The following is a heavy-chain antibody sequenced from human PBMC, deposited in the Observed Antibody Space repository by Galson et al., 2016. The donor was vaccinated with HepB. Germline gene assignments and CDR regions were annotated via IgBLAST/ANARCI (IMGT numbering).Heavy chain of an antibody. Sequence: SLRLSCAASGFTFSSYAMSWVRQAPGKGLEWVSAISGSDGSTYYADSVKGRFTISRDNSKNTLYLQINSLRAEDTAVYYCANGQQLAYFDYWGQGTLVTVSS. J-gene: IGHJ4*02. D-gene: IGHD6-13*01. CDR3: ANGQQLAYFDY. CDR1: GFTFSSYA. V-gene: IGHV3-23*01. CDR2: ISGSDGST.